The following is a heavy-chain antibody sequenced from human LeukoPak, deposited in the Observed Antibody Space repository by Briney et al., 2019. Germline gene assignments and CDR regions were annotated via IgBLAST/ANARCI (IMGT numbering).Heavy chain of an antibody. CDR3: ARVNGSGSYYIDY. Sequence: GGSLRLSYAASGFTFSSYSMNWVRQAPGKGLEWVSSISSSSSYIYYADSVKGRFTISRDNAKNSLYLQMNSLRAEDTAVYYCARVNGSGSYYIDYWGQGTLVTVSS. CDR1: GFTFSSYS. V-gene: IGHV3-21*01. J-gene: IGHJ4*02. D-gene: IGHD3-10*01. CDR2: ISSSSSYI.